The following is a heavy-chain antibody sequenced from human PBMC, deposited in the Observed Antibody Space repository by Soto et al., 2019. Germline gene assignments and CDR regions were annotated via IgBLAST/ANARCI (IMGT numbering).Heavy chain of an antibody. CDR3: ARDLSGFDY. J-gene: IGHJ4*02. Sequence: QVQLVQSGAEVKKPGASVKVSCKASGYTFTSYAMHWVRQAPGQRLEWMGWINAGSGNTKYSQKFQGRVTITRDTSASTAYMELSSLRSEDTAVYYCARDLSGFDYWGQGTLVTVSS. CDR1: GYTFTSYA. V-gene: IGHV1-3*01. CDR2: INAGSGNT. D-gene: IGHD6-19*01.